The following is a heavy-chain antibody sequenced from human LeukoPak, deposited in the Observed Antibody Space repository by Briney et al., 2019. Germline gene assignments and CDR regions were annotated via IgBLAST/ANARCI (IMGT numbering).Heavy chain of an antibody. V-gene: IGHV3-74*01. Sequence: GGSLRLSCAASGFTFSSYWMHWVRQAPGKGLVWVSRINTDGSSTSYADSVKGRFTIPRDNAKNTLYLQMNSLRAEDTAVYYCARDRPRVGLGVGVIDYWGQGTLVTVSS. CDR2: INTDGSST. J-gene: IGHJ4*02. CDR1: GFTFSSYW. CDR3: ARDRPRVGLGVGVIDY. D-gene: IGHD3-10*01.